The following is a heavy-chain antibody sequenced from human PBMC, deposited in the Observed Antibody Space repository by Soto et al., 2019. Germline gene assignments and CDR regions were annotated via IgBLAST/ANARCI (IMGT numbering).Heavy chain of an antibody. V-gene: IGHV3-23*01. J-gene: IGHJ6*02. Sequence: GGSLRLSCAASGFTFSSYAMSWVRQAPGKGLEWVSAISGSGGSTYYADSVKGRFTISRDNSKNTLYLQMNSLRAEDTAVYYCAKDTGYSSRWYRPDDYYYGMDVWGQGTTVTVSS. CDR1: GFTFSSYA. CDR3: AKDTGYSSRWYRPDDYYYGMDV. CDR2: ISGSGGST. D-gene: IGHD6-13*01.